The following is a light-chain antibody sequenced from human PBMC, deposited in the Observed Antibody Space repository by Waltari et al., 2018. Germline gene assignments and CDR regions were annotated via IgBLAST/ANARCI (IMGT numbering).Light chain of an antibody. V-gene: IGKV1-33*01. CDR2: DAS. Sequence: DIQLTQSPSSLSASVGDRVTITCRASQDISNYLNWYQQKPGKAPKLLIYDASNLEIGVPSRFSVSQSGTDFTLTINSLLPEDVATYYCQRYDNLPVFAFGPGTKVDVK. CDR3: QRYDNLPVFA. J-gene: IGKJ3*01. CDR1: QDISNY.